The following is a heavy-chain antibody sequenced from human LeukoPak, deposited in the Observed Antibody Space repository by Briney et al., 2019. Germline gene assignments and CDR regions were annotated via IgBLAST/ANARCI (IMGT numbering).Heavy chain of an antibody. D-gene: IGHD4-17*01. CDR1: GGSISSYY. CDR2: IYTSGST. V-gene: IGHV4-4*07. CDR3: ARSHPDYGDSYYYYYGMDV. Sequence: KPSETLSLTCTVSGGSISSYYWSWIRQPAGKGLEWIGRIYTSGSTNYNPSLKSRVTMSVDTSKNQFSLELSSVTAADTAVYYCARSHPDYGDSYYYYYGMDVWGQGTTVTVSS. J-gene: IGHJ6*02.